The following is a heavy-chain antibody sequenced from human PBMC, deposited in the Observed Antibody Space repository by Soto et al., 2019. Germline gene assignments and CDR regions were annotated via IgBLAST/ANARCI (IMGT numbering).Heavy chain of an antibody. CDR1: PPSFSRYY. CDR3: VRVDKYYYYYGMDV. Sequence: QVQLQQWGPPPPQPPPTNKTTTPPHPPSFSRYYWSCIRQPPGKGLEWIGEINHSGSTNYNPSLKSRVTISVDTSKNQFSLKLSSVTAADTAVYYCVRVDKYYYYYGMDVW. D-gene: IGHD5-12*01. J-gene: IGHJ6*01. V-gene: IGHV4-34*01. CDR2: INHSGST.